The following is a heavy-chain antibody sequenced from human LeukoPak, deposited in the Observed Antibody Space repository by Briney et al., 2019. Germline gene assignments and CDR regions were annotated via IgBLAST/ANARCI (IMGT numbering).Heavy chain of an antibody. CDR2: IIPTFGTA. V-gene: IGHV1-69*13. CDR1: GGTFSSYA. J-gene: IGHJ6*03. D-gene: IGHD2-15*01. CDR3: ARVAEARYCSGGSCYDYYYMDV. Sequence: ASVKVSCKAPGGTFSSYAISWVRQAPGQGLEWMGGIIPTFGTANYAQKFQGRVTITADESTSTAYMELSSLRSEDTAVYYCARVAEARYCSGGSCYDYYYMDVWGKGTTVTVSS.